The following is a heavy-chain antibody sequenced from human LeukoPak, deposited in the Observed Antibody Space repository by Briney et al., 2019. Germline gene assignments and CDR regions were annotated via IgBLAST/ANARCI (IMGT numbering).Heavy chain of an antibody. D-gene: IGHD2-21*02. J-gene: IGHJ4*02. Sequence: PSGTLSLTPTLSVASLISGGYYSSWIRQHPGTGLEWVRYIYYTGSTYHNPSLKNRLTISIDTSKSQFSLKLTSVTAADTAVYYCARDPIAYCGADCYSDWGQGTLVTVSS. V-gene: IGHV4-31*03. CDR2: IYYTGST. CDR1: VASLISGGYY. CDR3: ARDPIAYCGADCYSD.